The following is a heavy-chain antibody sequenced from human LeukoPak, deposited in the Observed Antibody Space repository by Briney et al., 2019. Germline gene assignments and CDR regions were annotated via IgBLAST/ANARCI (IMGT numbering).Heavy chain of an antibody. CDR1: GFIFSNYW. Sequence: GGSLRLSCTASGFIFSNYWMTWVRQAPGKGLEWVAQINQDGSKEYYIDSVKARFSISRDNARNSLSLQMNSLRAEDTAVYYCVRDGGVSGYDLLDYWGQGTLVAVSS. CDR3: VRDGGVSGYDLLDY. J-gene: IGHJ4*02. CDR2: INQDGSKE. D-gene: IGHD5-12*01. V-gene: IGHV3-7*01.